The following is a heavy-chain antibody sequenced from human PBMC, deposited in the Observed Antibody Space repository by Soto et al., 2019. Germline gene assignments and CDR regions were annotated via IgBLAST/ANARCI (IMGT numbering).Heavy chain of an antibody. CDR1: GFTFSNYW. Sequence: EVQVVESGGGLVQPGGSLRLSCAGSGFTFSNYWMHWVRQAPGKGLVWVSRINGDGSSTSYGDSVKGRFTISRDNAKNTLYLQINSVREEDRAVYYCGVPGDYDAFDMWGKGKMVTVSS. J-gene: IGHJ3*02. D-gene: IGHD2-21*01. CDR3: GVPGDYDAFDM. CDR2: INGDGSST. V-gene: IGHV3-74*01.